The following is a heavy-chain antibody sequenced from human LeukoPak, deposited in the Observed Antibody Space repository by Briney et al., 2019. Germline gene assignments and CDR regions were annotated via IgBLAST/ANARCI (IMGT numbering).Heavy chain of an antibody. CDR1: GGTFSSYA. CDR2: SIPILGIA. J-gene: IGHJ1*01. V-gene: IGHV1-69*04. D-gene: IGHD5-24*01. Sequence: SVKVSFKASGGTFSSYAISWVRQAPGQGLEWMGRSIPILGIANYAQKFQGKVTITADKTTSTAYMELSSLRSEDTAVYYCARRPVGDGYSSVPRYEYFQHWGQGTLVTVSS. CDR3: ARRPVGDGYSSVPRYEYFQH.